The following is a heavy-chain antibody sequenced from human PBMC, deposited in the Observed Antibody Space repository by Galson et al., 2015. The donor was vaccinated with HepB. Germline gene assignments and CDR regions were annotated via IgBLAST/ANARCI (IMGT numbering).Heavy chain of an antibody. V-gene: IGHV3-7*03. Sequence: LRLSCAASGFTFNRYWMYWVRQAPGKGLEWVANIKHDGTEKYSVDSVKGRFTVSRDNAKNSLYLQMNSLRAEDTAVYYCARGLYDFWNRYCDFDLWGRGTQVTVSS. D-gene: IGHD3-3*01. CDR3: ARGLYDFWNRYCDFDL. J-gene: IGHJ2*01. CDR1: GFTFNRYW. CDR2: IKHDGTEK.